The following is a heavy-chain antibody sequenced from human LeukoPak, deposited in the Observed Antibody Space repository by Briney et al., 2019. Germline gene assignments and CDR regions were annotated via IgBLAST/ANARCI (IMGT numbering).Heavy chain of an antibody. J-gene: IGHJ4*02. Sequence: PGGSLRLSCAASGFTFSNYAMSWVRQAPGKGLEWVSAINDSGGSTYYEDSVKGRFTISRDNSKNTLYLQMNSLRAEDTAVYYCAKPAISSRGWYYDYWGQGTLVTVSS. V-gene: IGHV3-23*01. CDR2: INDSGGST. CDR1: GFTFSNYA. D-gene: IGHD6-19*01. CDR3: AKPAISSRGWYYDY.